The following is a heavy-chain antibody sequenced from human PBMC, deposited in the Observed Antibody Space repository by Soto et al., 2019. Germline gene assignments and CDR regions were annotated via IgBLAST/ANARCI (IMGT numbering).Heavy chain of an antibody. Sequence: GGSLRLSCAASGFTFSSYSMNWVRQAPGKGLEWVSYISSSSSTIYYADSVKGRFTISRDNAKNSLYLQMNSLRAEDTAVYYCARRWLLRPFDYWGQGTLVTVSS. CDR2: ISSSSSTI. D-gene: IGHD3-22*01. V-gene: IGHV3-48*01. J-gene: IGHJ4*02. CDR3: ARRWLLRPFDY. CDR1: GFTFSSYS.